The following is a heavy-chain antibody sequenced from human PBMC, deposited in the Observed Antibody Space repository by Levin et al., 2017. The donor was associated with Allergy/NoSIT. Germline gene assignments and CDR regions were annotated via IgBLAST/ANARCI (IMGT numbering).Heavy chain of an antibody. CDR1: GFTFSSYA. CDR3: AKEGSDIVVVVAANTEWFDP. V-gene: IGHV3-23*01. Sequence: QPGGSLRLSCAASGFTFSSYAMSWVRQAPGKGLEWVSAISGSGGSTYYADSVKGRFTISRDNSKNTLYLQMNSLRAEDTAVYYCAKEGSDIVVVVAANTEWFDPWGQGTLVTVSS. J-gene: IGHJ5*02. D-gene: IGHD2-15*01. CDR2: ISGSGGST.